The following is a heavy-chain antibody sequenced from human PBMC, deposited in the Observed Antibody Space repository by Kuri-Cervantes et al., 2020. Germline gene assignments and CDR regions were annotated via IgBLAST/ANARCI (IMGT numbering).Heavy chain of an antibody. D-gene: IGHD1-26*01. CDR2: INPKDGDT. CDR1: GYTFTGSY. Sequence: ASVKVSCKASGYTFTGSYIHWVRQAPGHGLEWMGWINPKDGDTNYAQKFKGRVTMTRDTSTSTAYMELRSLRSDDTAVYYCARDLGGASGYYYYYYMDVWGKGTTVTVSS. CDR3: ARDLGGASGYYYYYYMDV. J-gene: IGHJ6*03. V-gene: IGHV1-2*02.